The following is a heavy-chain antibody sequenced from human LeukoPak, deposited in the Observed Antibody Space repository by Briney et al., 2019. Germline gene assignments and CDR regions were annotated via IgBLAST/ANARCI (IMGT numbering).Heavy chain of an antibody. J-gene: IGHJ4*02. CDR2: ISYDGSNK. V-gene: IGHV3-30*18. D-gene: IGHD2-2*01. CDR1: GFTFSNYG. Sequence: GALRLSCAASGFTFSNYGMHWVRQAPGKGLEWVAVISYDGSNKYYSDSVKGRFTISRDNSKNTLYLQMNSLRAEDTGVYYCAKDSCSSTSCYEDFWGQGTLVTVSS. CDR3: AKDSCSSTSCYEDF.